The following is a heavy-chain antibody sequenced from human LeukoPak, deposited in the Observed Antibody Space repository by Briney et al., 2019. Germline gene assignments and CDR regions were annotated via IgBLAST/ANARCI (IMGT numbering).Heavy chain of an antibody. CDR1: GFTFSSYE. CDR3: SAFTWYSLSA. CDR2: IKSKIAGGTT. Sequence: PGGSLRLSCAASGFTFSSYEMIWVRQAPGKGLEWVGLIKSKIAGGTTEFAAPVKGRFTISRDDSKSTLYLQMNSLKIEDTAVYYCSAFTWYSLSAWGRGTLVTVSS. D-gene: IGHD6-13*01. J-gene: IGHJ5*02. V-gene: IGHV3-15*01.